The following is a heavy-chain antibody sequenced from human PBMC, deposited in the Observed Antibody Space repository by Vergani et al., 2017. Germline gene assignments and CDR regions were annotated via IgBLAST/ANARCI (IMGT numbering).Heavy chain of an antibody. V-gene: IGHV4-34*01. CDR3: AKEGYSSSPDPLDY. CDR1: GGSFSGYY. J-gene: IGHJ4*02. CDR2: INHSGST. Sequence: QVQLQQWGAGLLKPSETLSLTCAVYGGSFSGYYWSWIRQPPGKGLEWIGEINHSGSTNYNPSLKSRVTISVDTSKNQFSLKLSSVTAADTAVYYCAKEGYSSSPDPLDYWGQGTLVTVSS. D-gene: IGHD6-6*01.